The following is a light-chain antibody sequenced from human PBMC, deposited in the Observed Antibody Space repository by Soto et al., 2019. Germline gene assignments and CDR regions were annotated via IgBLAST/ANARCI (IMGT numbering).Light chain of an antibody. CDR1: QTISTY. CDR2: DAS. J-gene: IGKJ2*01. Sequence: DLQMTQSPSSLSASVGDRVTITCRASQTISTYLNWYQQKPGKAPRLLIYDASSLLSGVPSRFSGSGSGTDFTLTIASLQPEDFATYYCQQSDRTPYTFGQGTKVAI. V-gene: IGKV1-39*01. CDR3: QQSDRTPYT.